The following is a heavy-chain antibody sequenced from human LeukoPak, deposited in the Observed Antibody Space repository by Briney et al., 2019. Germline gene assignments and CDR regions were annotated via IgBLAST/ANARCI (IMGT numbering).Heavy chain of an antibody. CDR3: ARAREMPIGLDY. Sequence: SETLSLTCTVSGGSISISYWNWIRQPPGKGLEWIGYIYYSGSTHYNPSLKSRVTISVDTSKNQFSLKLSSATAADTAVYYCARAREMPIGLDYWGQGTLVTVSS. V-gene: IGHV4-59*01. CDR1: GGSISISY. J-gene: IGHJ4*02. CDR2: IYYSGST. D-gene: IGHD5-24*01.